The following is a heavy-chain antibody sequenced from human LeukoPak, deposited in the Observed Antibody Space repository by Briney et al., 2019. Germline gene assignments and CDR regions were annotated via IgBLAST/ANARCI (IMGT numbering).Heavy chain of an antibody. CDR3: ASGSQTDYYFDY. J-gene: IGHJ4*02. V-gene: IGHV3-30-3*01. CDR1: GFSFSNYA. CDR2: ISYDGTNK. Sequence: GGSLRLSCAASGFSFSNYAIMRWVRQAPGKGLEWLAVISYDGTNKYYADSVKGRFTISRDNSKNTLYLQMNSLRPEDTAVYFCASGSQTDYYFDYWGQGTLVTVSS. D-gene: IGHD3-10*01.